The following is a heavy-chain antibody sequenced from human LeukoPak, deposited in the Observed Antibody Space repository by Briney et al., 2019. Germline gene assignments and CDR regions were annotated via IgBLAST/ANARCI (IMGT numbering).Heavy chain of an antibody. CDR2: IYYIGTS. CDR3: ARHRSGSYIRYFDF. CDR1: GDPINTSHYF. D-gene: IGHD1-26*01. V-gene: IGHV4-39*01. Sequence: PSETLSLTCTVSGDPINTSHYFWGWIRQSTGKGLEWIGNIYYIGTSDYNPSLKSRVTISIDTSENQFSLNLRSVTAADTAFYYCARHRSGSYIRYFDFWGQGALVTVSS. J-gene: IGHJ4*02.